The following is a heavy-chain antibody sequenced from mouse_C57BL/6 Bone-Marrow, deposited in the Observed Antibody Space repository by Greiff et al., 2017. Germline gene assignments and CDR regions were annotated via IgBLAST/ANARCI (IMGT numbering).Heavy chain of an antibody. CDR2: ICSDGST. Sequence: VKLLESGPGPVAPSQSLSITCTVSGFSLTSYGVHWVRQPPGKGLALLVVICSDGSTTYNSALKSRLSLRQVNSKSQVFLKMNRLQTDDTAMYYCARHGGGYWYFDVWGTGTTVTVSS. J-gene: IGHJ1*03. V-gene: IGHV2-6-1*01. CDR3: ARHGGGYWYFDV. CDR1: GFSLTSYG.